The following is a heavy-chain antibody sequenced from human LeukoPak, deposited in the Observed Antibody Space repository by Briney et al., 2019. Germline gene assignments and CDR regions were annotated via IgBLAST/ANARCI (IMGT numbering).Heavy chain of an antibody. J-gene: IGHJ5*02. V-gene: IGHV4-39*07. D-gene: IGHD2-15*01. Sequence: PSETLSLTCTVSSGSISTSNYYWGWVRQPPGKALEWIGNIFYSGSTYYSPSLKSRVTISLDTSRNQFSLKLSSVTAADTAVYYCARGAPLSGYCSGGSCYSNWFDPWGQGTLVTVSS. CDR1: SGSISTSNYY. CDR2: IFYSGST. CDR3: ARGAPLSGYCSGGSCYSNWFDP.